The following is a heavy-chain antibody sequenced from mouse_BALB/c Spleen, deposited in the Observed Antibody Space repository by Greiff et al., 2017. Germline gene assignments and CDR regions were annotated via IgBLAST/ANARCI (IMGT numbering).Heavy chain of an antibody. V-gene: IGHV5-12-1*01. CDR2: ISSGGGST. CDR3: ARPYYDYDGYYFDY. J-gene: IGHJ2*01. D-gene: IGHD2-4*01. Sequence: EVKLVESGGGLVKPGGSLKLSCAASGFAFSSYDMSWVRQTPDKRLEWVAYISSGGGSTYYPDTVKGRFTISRDNAKNTLYLQMSSLKSEDTAMYYCARPYYDYDGYYFDYWGQGTTLTVSS. CDR1: GFAFSSYD.